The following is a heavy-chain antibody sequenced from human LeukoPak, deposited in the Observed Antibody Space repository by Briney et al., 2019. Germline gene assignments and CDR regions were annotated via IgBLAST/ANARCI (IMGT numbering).Heavy chain of an antibody. Sequence: ASVKVSCKVSGYTLTELSMHWVRQAPGKGLEWMGGFDPEDGETIYAQKFQGRVTMTEDTSTDTAYMELSSLRSEDTAVYYCARDRVTPGYYYDSSGYYPPPFDYWGQGTLVTVSS. CDR3: ARDRVTPGYYYDSSGYYPPPFDY. J-gene: IGHJ4*02. CDR1: GYTLTELS. V-gene: IGHV1-24*01. D-gene: IGHD3-22*01. CDR2: FDPEDGET.